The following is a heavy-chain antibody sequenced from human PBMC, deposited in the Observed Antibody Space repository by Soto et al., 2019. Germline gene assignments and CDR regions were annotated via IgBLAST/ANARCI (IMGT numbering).Heavy chain of an antibody. J-gene: IGHJ4*02. Sequence: EVQLVESGGGLVKPGGSRRLSCAASGLTFSSFSINGVRRAPGKGLGWVSSISSSSSYIYYEDSVKGRFTISRDNAKNSLYLQMNSLRAEDTAVYYCARDGPDSSGYYRLLDYWGQGTLVTVSS. CDR3: ARDGPDSSGYYRLLDY. CDR1: GLTFSSFS. V-gene: IGHV3-21*01. CDR2: ISSSSSYI. D-gene: IGHD3-22*01.